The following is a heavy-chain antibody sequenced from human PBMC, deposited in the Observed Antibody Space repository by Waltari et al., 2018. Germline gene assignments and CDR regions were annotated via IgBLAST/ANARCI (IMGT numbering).Heavy chain of an antibody. J-gene: IGHJ4*02. CDR1: RYTFTDYY. CDR3: VRGPRVAAAGLDY. Sequence: EAQLVQSGAEVKKPGATVKISCKGSRYTFTDYYIHWVQQAPEKGLDWMGLVDPEDEGEVYAGKFQGIGTISADTSTDTTHMELSSLRSEDTAVYYCVRGPRVAAAGLDYWGQGTLVTVSS. V-gene: IGHV1-69-2*01. CDR2: VDPEDEGE. D-gene: IGHD6-13*01.